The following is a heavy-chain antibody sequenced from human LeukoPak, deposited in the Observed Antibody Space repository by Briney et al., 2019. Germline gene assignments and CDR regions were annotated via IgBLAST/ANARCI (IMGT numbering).Heavy chain of an antibody. CDR3: AKDRLRIAVAGTFDP. V-gene: IGHV3-23*01. J-gene: IGHJ5*02. CDR1: GFTISSYA. CDR2: ISGSGGST. D-gene: IGHD6-19*01. Sequence: GGSLRLSCAASGFTISSYAMSWVRQAPGKGLEWVSAISGSGGSTSYADSVKGRFTISRDNSKNTLYLQMNSLRAEDTAVYYCAKDRLRIAVAGTFDPWGQGTLVTVSS.